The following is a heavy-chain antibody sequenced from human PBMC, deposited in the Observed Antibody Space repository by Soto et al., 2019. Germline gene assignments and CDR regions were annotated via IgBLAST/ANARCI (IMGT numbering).Heavy chain of an antibody. V-gene: IGHV1-18*01. D-gene: IGHD3-10*01. CDR3: AREGYYSGSGSYSPPRYYGMDV. J-gene: IGHJ6*02. CDR2: ISDYNGNT. Sequence: QVQLVQSGAEVKKPGASVKVSCKASGYSFTTYGISWVRQAPGQGLEWMGWISDYNGNTNYEKKFQGRVTMTTDTPTRTAYMERKSLRSDDTAVYYCAREGYYSGSGSYSPPRYYGMDVWGQGTTVTVS. CDR1: GYSFTTYG.